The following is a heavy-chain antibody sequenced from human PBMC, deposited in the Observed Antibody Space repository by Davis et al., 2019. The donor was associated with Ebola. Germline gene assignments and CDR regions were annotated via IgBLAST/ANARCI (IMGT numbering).Heavy chain of an antibody. D-gene: IGHD3-22*01. V-gene: IGHV4-59*12. J-gene: IGHJ6*02. Sequence: SETLSLTCTVSGGSISSSYWSWIRQPPGKGLEWIGYIYYSESTNYNPSLKSRVTISVDTSKNQFSLKLSSVTAADTAVYYCARVRTFYYDSSGYYPYYYYYAMDVWGQGTTVTVSS. CDR2: IYYSEST. CDR1: GGSISSSY. CDR3: ARVRTFYYDSSGYYPYYYYYAMDV.